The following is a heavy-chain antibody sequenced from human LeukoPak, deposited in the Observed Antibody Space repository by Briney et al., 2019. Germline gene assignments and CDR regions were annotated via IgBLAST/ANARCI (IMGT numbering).Heavy chain of an antibody. V-gene: IGHV3-33*06. J-gene: IGHJ5*02. Sequence: PGGSLRLSCITSGFAFSTYGMHWVRQAPGKGLEWVALIWNDGSKTYHAESVKDRFTISRDNSQNTLYLQMNSLRAEDTAVYYCAKGERELLLSVWFDPWGQGTLVTVSS. D-gene: IGHD1-26*01. CDR3: AKGERELLLSVWFDP. CDR2: IWNDGSKT. CDR1: GFAFSTYG.